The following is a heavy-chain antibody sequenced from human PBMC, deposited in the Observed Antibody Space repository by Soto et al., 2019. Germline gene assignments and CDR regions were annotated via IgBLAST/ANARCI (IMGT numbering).Heavy chain of an antibody. CDR2: IYWDDDE. CDR1: GFSLSTSGVG. CDR3: VHRAVNGDAWFDP. D-gene: IGHD6-19*01. V-gene: IGHV2-5*02. J-gene: IGHJ5*02. Sequence: QITLEESGPTLVKPTQTLTLTCTFSGFSLSTSGVGVGWIRQHPRKALEWLALIYWDDDERFSPSLMSRLSITKDTSKNLVARTMTDVEPMDTGTYYCVHRAVNGDAWFDPWGQGTLVTVSS.